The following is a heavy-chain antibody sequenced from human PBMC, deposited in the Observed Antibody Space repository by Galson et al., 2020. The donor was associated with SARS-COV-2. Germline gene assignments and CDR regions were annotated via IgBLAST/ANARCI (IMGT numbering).Heavy chain of an antibody. D-gene: IGHD5-18*01. CDR1: GFAFTSYW. V-gene: IGHV5-51*01. CDR2: IYPSDSDT. J-gene: IGHJ3*02. Sequence: GESLKISCAGSGFAFTSYWIAWVRQMPGKGLEWMGIIYPSDSDTRYSPSFQGRVTISADKSISTTYLQWHSLKASDTAMHYCARPRDGYSNGAFDIWGQGTMVTVSS. CDR3: ARPRDGYSNGAFDI.